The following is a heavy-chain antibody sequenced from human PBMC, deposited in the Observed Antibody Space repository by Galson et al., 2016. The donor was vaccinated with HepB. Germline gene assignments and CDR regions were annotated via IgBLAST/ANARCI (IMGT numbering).Heavy chain of an antibody. CDR3: AKGRYCGGDCYSSDY. D-gene: IGHD2-21*02. J-gene: IGHJ4*02. V-gene: IGHV3-7*03. Sequence: SLRLSCAASGFMFSSYWMSWVRQAPGKGLEWVANLNKDGSEKYYMDSVKGRFTISRDNAKNTLYLQMNSLRAEDTAVYYCAKGRYCGGDCYSSDYWGQGTLVTVSS. CDR1: GFMFSSYW. CDR2: LNKDGSEK.